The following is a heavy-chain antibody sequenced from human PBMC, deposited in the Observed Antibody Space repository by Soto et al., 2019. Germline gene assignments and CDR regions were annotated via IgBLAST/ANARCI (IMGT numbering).Heavy chain of an antibody. Sequence: QVQLQESGPGLVKPSETLSLTCTVSGGSFKSGSYSWSLIRQPPGKGLECIGYVYHTGRTSYNHYLKSRVSISMDTSKNQCSLNLYSVTAADTAVYFCARDFAYFDYWGQGTLVTVSS. D-gene: IGHD3-3*01. CDR1: GGSFKSGSYS. CDR2: VYHTGRT. V-gene: IGHV4-61*01. J-gene: IGHJ4*02. CDR3: ARDFAYFDY.